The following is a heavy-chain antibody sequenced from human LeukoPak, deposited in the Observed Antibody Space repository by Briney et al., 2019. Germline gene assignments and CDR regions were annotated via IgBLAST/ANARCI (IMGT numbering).Heavy chain of an antibody. CDR1: GGSISSYY. Sequence: SETLSLTCTVSGGSISSYYWSWIRQPPGKGLEWIGYIDYSGSTIHNPSLKSRVTISVNTSKNQFSLQLTSVTAADTAVYYCARSGGLYTSTWYFHRWGQGTLVTVSS. V-gene: IGHV4-59*01. CDR2: IDYSGST. CDR3: ARSGGLYTSTWYFHR. D-gene: IGHD6-13*01. J-gene: IGHJ1*01.